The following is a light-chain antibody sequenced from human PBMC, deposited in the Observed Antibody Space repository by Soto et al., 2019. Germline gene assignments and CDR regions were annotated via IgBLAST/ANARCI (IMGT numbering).Light chain of an antibody. CDR3: ISYTTSSTVV. V-gene: IGLV2-14*01. CDR1: SSDVGGYKY. CDR2: EVS. J-gene: IGLJ2*01. Sequence: LTQPASVSGSPGQSITISCTGTSSDVGGYKYVSWYQHYPGKAPKLMIYEVSNRPSGVSNRFSGSKSGNTASLTISGLQAEDEADYYCISYTTSSTVVFGGGTKVTVL.